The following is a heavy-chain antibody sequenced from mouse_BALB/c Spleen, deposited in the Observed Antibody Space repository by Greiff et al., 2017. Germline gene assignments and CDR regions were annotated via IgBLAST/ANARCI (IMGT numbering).Heavy chain of an antibody. Sequence: QVQLQQPGAELVRPGASVKLSCKASGYTFTSYWINWVKQRPGQGLEWIGNIYPSDSYTNYNQKFKDKATLTVDKSSSTAYMQLSSPTSEDSAVYYSTRRGDYFDYWGQGTTLTVSS. CDR2: IYPSDSYT. V-gene: IGHV1-69*02. CDR1: GYTFTSYW. J-gene: IGHJ2*01. CDR3: TRRGDYFDY.